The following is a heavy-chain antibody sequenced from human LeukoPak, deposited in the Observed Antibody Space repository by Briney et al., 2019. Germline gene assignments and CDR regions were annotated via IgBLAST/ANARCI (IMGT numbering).Heavy chain of an antibody. CDR2: IKTKTDGGTT. V-gene: IGHV3-15*01. J-gene: IGHJ4*02. Sequence: TSGGSLRLSCVASGFTLSNAWMTWVRQAPGKGLEWVARIKTKTDGGTTDYAAPVKGRFTISRDDSKNTVYLQMNGLRTEDTAVYYCVSQYFDFWGQGTLVTVSS. CDR3: VSQYFDF. CDR1: GFTLSNAW.